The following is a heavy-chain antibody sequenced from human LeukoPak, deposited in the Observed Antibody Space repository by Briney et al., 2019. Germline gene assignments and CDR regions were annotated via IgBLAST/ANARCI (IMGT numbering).Heavy chain of an antibody. J-gene: IGHJ6*02. V-gene: IGHV3-7*01. D-gene: IGHD3-3*01. CDR2: IKPDGSES. CDR3: ARDTLSGVIIGPRMDV. CDR1: GFTFSSYA. Sequence: GGSLRLSCAASGFTFSSYAMRWVRQAPGKELEWVAMIKPDGSESYCVDSVEGRFTVSRDNTKNSLYLQMNSLRAEDTAVYYCARDTLSGVIIGPRMDVWGQGTTVTVSS.